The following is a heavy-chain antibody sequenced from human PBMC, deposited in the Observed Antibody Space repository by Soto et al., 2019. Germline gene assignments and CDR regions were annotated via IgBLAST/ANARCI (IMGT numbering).Heavy chain of an antibody. CDR3: ARGLFGGDERIDL. V-gene: IGHV4-31*03. CDR2: IYDTGST. D-gene: IGHD2-21*02. CDR1: GGSFSIGSHY. Sequence: KPSETLSLTCTVSGGSFSIGSHYWSWIRQHPGKGLEWIGYIYDTGSTYSNPSLKSRATISIDTSKKQFSLNLASVTAADTAVYYCARGLFGGDERIDLWGQGFLVTVSS. J-gene: IGHJ5*02.